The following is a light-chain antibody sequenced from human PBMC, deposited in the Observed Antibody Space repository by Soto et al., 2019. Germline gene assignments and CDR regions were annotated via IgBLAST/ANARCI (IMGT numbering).Light chain of an antibody. CDR1: QDISSY. CDR3: QQYFSYPYT. CDR2: AAA. V-gene: IGKV1-8*01. J-gene: IGKJ2*01. Sequence: AIRMTQSPSSFSASTGDRVTITCRASQDISSYLAWYQQKVGKAPKLLIYAAATLQRGAPSRFSGSGSGTDFTLTISRLQSADFATYYCQQYFSYPYTFGQGTKLEI.